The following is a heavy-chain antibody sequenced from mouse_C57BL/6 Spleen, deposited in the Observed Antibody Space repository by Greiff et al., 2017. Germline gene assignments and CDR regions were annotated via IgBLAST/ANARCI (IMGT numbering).Heavy chain of an antibody. D-gene: IGHD4-1*02. Sequence: EVKLMESEGGLVQPGSSMKLSCTASGFTFSDYYMAWVRQVPEKGLEWVANINYDGSSTYYLDSLKSRFIISRDNAKNILYLQMSSLKSEDTATYYCAREQSTGFDYWGQGTTLTVSS. CDR1: GFTFSDYY. J-gene: IGHJ2*01. V-gene: IGHV5-16*01. CDR2: INYDGSST. CDR3: AREQSTGFDY.